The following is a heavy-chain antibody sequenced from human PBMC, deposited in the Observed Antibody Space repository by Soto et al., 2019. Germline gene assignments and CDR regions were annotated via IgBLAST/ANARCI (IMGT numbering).Heavy chain of an antibody. CDR2: ISGNGDST. Sequence: LRLSCSASGFTFRSYAMHWVRQAPGKGLEYVSAISGNGDSTYYADSVKDRFTISRDNSKNTLYLQMSSLRPEDTAVYYCVKDRGTRIRGPFDYWGQGTQVTVSS. D-gene: IGHD1-1*01. J-gene: IGHJ4*02. V-gene: IGHV3-64D*06. CDR3: VKDRGTRIRGPFDY. CDR1: GFTFRSYA.